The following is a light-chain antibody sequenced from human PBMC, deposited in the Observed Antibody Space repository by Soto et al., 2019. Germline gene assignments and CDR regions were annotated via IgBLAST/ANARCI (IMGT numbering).Light chain of an antibody. CDR3: QQYNNWPIT. V-gene: IGKV3-15*01. CDR2: GAS. Sequence: EIVMTQSAATLSVSPGEGATLSCRASQGVSSNLAWYQQKPGQAPRLLIHGASNRATGIPARFSGSGSETEFTLTITSLQSEYFAVYYCQQYNNWPITFGQGTRLEIK. J-gene: IGKJ5*01. CDR1: QGVSSN.